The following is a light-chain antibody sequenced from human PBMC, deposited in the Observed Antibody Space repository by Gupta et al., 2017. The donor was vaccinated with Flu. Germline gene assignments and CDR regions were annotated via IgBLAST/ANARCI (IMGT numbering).Light chain of an antibody. CDR3: AAWDDSLNGEV. CDR1: SANIGRNT. J-gene: IGLJ1*01. V-gene: IGLV1-44*01. CDR2: SNN. Sequence: HSLLTPPPSPSGTPGQRVTISCSGSSANIGRNTVNWYQQLPGTAPKLIIESNNQRPSGVPDRFSGSKAGTSASLTISGLQSEDEAEFYCAAWDDSLNGEVFGTGTRVTGL.